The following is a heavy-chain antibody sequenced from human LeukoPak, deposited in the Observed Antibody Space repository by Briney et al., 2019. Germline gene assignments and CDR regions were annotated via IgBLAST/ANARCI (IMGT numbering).Heavy chain of an antibody. J-gene: IGHJ3*02. CDR3: ASITPSPHHDAFDI. Sequence: GASVRVSCTASGYTFTSYYMHWVRQAPGQGLEWMGIINPSGGSTSYAQKFQGRVTMTRDTSTSTVYMELSSLRSEDTAVYYCASITPSPHHDAFDIWGQGTMVTVSS. D-gene: IGHD3-10*01. CDR2: INPSGGST. CDR1: GYTFTSYY. V-gene: IGHV1-46*01.